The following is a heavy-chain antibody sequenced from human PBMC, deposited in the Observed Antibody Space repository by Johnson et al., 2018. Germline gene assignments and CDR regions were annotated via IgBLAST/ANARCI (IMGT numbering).Heavy chain of an antibody. D-gene: IGHD5-12*01. CDR2: MYPGDSDI. J-gene: IGHJ3*02. CDR3: ARPRSGLAVTACDI. V-gene: IGHV5-51*01. Sequence: VQLVESGTEVKKPEESLKISCKGSGYNFTNYWIGWVRQMPGIGLEWMGIMYPGDSDIRYSPSFQGQVTISADRSISTAYLQWSSLKASDTAMYFCARPRSGLAVTACDIWGQGTMVTVSS. CDR1: GYNFTNYW.